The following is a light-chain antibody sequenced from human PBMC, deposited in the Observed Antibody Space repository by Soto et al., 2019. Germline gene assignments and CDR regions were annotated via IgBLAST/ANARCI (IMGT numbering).Light chain of an antibody. CDR1: SNDIGGYNY. J-gene: IGLJ3*02. CDR2: EVS. CDR3: SSFTGSTTWV. Sequence: QSALTQPASVSGSLVQSITMFCIGTSNDIGGYNYVSWYQQHPGKAPKLIIYEVSNRPSGISYRFFGSKSANTASLTISGLQAEDEAEYYCSSFTGSTTWVFGGGTKLTVL. V-gene: IGLV2-14*03.